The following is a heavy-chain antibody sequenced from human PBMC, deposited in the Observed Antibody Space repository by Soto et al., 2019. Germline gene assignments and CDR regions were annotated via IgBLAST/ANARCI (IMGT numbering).Heavy chain of an antibody. Sequence: SETLSLTCAVSGGSISSNNWWSWVRQPPGKGLEWIGEIFHSGSTHYSPSLKSRITISVDKSKNHFSLNLTSVTAADTAVYYCARVYSGSYSDSWGQGTLVTVSS. D-gene: IGHD1-26*01. J-gene: IGHJ4*02. V-gene: IGHV4-4*02. CDR2: IFHSGST. CDR3: ARVYSGSYSDS. CDR1: GGSISSNNW.